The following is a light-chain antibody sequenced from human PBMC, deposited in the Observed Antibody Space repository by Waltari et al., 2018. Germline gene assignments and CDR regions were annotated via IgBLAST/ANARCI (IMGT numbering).Light chain of an antibody. V-gene: IGKV2-30*01. CDR3: QQYYSTPT. Sequence: VVMTQSPLSLPVTLGQPASISCRSSQSLVYHEGNTYLNWYQQRPGQSPRRLIYKVSNRDSGVPDRFIGSGSGTDFTLKISRVEAEDVAVYYCQQYYSTPTFGQGTKLEIK. J-gene: IGKJ2*01. CDR1: QSLVYHEGNTY. CDR2: KVS.